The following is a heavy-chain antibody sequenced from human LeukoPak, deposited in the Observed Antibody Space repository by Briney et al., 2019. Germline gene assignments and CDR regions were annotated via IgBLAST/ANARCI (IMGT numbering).Heavy chain of an antibody. CDR3: ARLTGCSGGSCYSLDC. Sequence: SETLSLTCAVYGGSFSGYYWSWIRQPPGKGLEWIGEINHSGSTNYNPSLKSRVTISVDTSKNQFSLKLSSVTAADTAVYYCARLTGCSGGSCYSLDCWGQGTLVTVSS. D-gene: IGHD2-15*01. CDR1: GGSFSGYY. J-gene: IGHJ4*02. CDR2: INHSGST. V-gene: IGHV4-34*01.